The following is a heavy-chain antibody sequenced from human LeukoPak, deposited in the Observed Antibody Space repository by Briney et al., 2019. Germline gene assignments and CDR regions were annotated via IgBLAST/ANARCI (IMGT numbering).Heavy chain of an antibody. Sequence: QPGGSLRLSCAASGFTFSKYAMSWVRQAPGKGLEWVSVIYAGGITAYADSVKGRFTISRDTSKNTLYLHMNSLRAEDTARYYCARVWELSFDHWGQGPLVTVSS. CDR2: IYAGGIT. CDR3: ARVWELSFDH. D-gene: IGHD3-16*02. J-gene: IGHJ4*02. V-gene: IGHV3-53*01. CDR1: GFTFSKYA.